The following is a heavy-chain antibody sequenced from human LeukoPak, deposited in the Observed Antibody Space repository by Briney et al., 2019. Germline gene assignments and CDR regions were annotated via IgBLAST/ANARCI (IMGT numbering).Heavy chain of an antibody. J-gene: IGHJ5*02. Sequence: GGSLRLSCVASTFSFSRYPMGWVRQAPGKGLEWVSGISAGGDGTYYADSVKGRFTISRDNSKNTLYLQMNSLRAEDTAVYYCAKGGLELRRFDPWGQGTLVTVSS. CDR1: TFSFSRYP. D-gene: IGHD1-7*01. CDR2: ISAGGDGT. CDR3: AKGGLELRRFDP. V-gene: IGHV3-23*01.